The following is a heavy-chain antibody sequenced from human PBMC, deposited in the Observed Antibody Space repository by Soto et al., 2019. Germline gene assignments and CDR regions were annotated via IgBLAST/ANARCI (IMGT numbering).Heavy chain of an antibody. Sequence: QVQLVESGGGVVRPGRSLRLSCAASGFTFSSYGMHWVRQAPGKGLEWVAVISYDGSNKYYADSVKGRLTISRDNSKNXLXXQMNSLRGEDTAVYYCAKDNGSGCDWLRVGDASDIWGQGTMVTVSS. CDR2: ISYDGSNK. V-gene: IGHV3-30*18. D-gene: IGHD5-12*01. J-gene: IGHJ3*02. CDR1: GFTFSSYG. CDR3: AKDNGSGCDWLRVGDASDI.